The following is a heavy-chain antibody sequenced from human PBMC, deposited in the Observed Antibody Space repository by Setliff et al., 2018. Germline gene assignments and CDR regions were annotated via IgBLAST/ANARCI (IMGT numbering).Heavy chain of an antibody. CDR1: GFTFSSYS. D-gene: IGHD1-1*01. J-gene: IGHJ6*03. CDR2: ISSSSSYI. CDR3: ARAGSTYYYMDV. Sequence: PGESLTISCAASGFTFSSYSMNWVRQAPGKGLEWVSSISSSSSYIYYADSVKGRFTISRDNAKNSLYLQMNSLRAEDTAVYYCARAGSTYYYMDVWGKGTTVTVSS. V-gene: IGHV3-21*01.